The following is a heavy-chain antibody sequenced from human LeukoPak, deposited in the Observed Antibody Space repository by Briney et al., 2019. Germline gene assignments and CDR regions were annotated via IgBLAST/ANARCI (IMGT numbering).Heavy chain of an antibody. V-gene: IGHV1-2*02. CDR3: ASYASGYNWLRV. CDR2: IHPGTGDT. CDR1: GHTFTTYY. D-gene: IGHD1-1*01. J-gene: IGHJ4*02. Sequence: GASVKVSCKASGHTFTTYYIHWVRQAPGHGLEWMGWIHPGTGDTNYAQKFQDRVTVTRDTSIATAYMDLIRLTSDDTAVYYCASYASGYNWLRVWGQGTLVTVSS.